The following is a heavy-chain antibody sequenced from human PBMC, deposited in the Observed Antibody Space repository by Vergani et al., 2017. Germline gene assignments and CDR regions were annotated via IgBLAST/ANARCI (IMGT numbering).Heavy chain of an antibody. V-gene: IGHV2-5*04. CDR2: IYWNDDQ. CDR3: VYRKTECGTTGXLYPFYYYCYMDD. Sequence: QITLKESGPTLVKPTQTLTLTCTFSGFSLNTRGVSVAWIRQPPGKALDLLALIYWNDDQHYSPSLNNRVTITKDTSKNQVVLTMTNMDYVDTGTYYCVYRKTECGTTGXLYPFYYYCYMDDWGKGTTVTVSS. CDR1: GFSLNTRGVS. D-gene: IGHD1-7*01. J-gene: IGHJ6*03.